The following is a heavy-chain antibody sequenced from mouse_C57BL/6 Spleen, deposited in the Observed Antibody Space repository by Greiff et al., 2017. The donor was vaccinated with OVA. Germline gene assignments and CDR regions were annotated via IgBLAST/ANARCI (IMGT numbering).Heavy chain of an antibody. D-gene: IGHD1-1*01. CDR2: ISSGSSTI. Sequence: EVQRVESGGGLVKPGGSLKLSCAASGFTFSDYGMHWVRQAPEQGLEWVAYISSGSSTISYAATVKGRFPISRDNATNTLFLQMTSLRSEDTAMYYGARRGITTVVATDFDYWGQGTTLTVSS. J-gene: IGHJ2*01. CDR1: GFTFSDYG. CDR3: ARRGITTVVATDFDY. V-gene: IGHV5-17*01.